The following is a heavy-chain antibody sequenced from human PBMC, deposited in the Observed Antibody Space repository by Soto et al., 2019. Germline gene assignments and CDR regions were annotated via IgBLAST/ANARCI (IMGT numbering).Heavy chain of an antibody. CDR1: GNRFTTYY. CDR3: AGLYYYDSSGYYDY. CDR2: INPSGGRT. D-gene: IGHD3-22*01. Sequence: ASVKVSCKASGNRFTTYYMYWVRHAPGQGLERMGIINPSGGRTMYAQRLQGRGAMTRDTSTSTFHMELTSLTSKDTAVYYCAGLYYYDSSGYYDYWGQGTLVTVSS. V-gene: IGHV1-46*01. J-gene: IGHJ4*02.